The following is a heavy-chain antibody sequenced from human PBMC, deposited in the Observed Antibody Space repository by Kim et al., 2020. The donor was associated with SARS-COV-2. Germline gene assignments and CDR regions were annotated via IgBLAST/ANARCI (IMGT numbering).Heavy chain of an antibody. J-gene: IGHJ4*02. V-gene: IGHV3-11*04. CDR3: ARGMLVAVVAATIDY. Sequence: ASWKGRFTISKDNAKNQLMLQMNGLRAEDTAVYYCARGMLVAVVAATIDYWGQGTLVTVSS. D-gene: IGHD2-15*01.